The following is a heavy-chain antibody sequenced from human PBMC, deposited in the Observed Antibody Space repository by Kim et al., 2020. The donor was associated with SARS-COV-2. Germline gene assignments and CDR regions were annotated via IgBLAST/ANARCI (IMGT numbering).Heavy chain of an antibody. V-gene: IGHV3-21*01. J-gene: IGHJ3*02. Sequence: GGSLRLSCAASGFTFSSYSMNWVRQAPGKGLEWVSSISSSSSYIYYADSVKGRFTISRDNAKNSLYLQMNSLRAEDTAVYYCARDRSVIAAALDAFDIWGQGTMVTVSS. CDR3: ARDRSVIAAALDAFDI. CDR1: GFTFSSYS. CDR2: ISSSSSYI. D-gene: IGHD6-13*01.